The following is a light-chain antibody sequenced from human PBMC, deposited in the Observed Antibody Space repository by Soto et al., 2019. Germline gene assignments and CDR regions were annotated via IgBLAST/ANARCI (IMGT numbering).Light chain of an antibody. J-gene: IGLJ2*01. Sequence: QSALTQPASVSGSPGQSITISCTGTSSDVSGYNYVSWYQQHPGKAPKLMIYEVSNRPSGVSNRFSGSKSGNTASLTISGLQADDEADYYCTSYTTSSTQVFGGGTKLTVL. CDR1: SSDVSGYNY. V-gene: IGLV2-14*01. CDR2: EVS. CDR3: TSYTTSSTQV.